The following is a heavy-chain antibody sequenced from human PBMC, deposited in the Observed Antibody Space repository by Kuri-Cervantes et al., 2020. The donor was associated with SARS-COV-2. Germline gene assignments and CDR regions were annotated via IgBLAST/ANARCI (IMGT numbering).Heavy chain of an antibody. D-gene: IGHD4-17*01. CDR3: ARKRTTVTTFWFDP. V-gene: IGHV4-34*01. J-gene: IGHJ5*02. CDR2: INHSGST. CDR1: SGSFSGYY. Sequence: GSLRLSCAVYSGSFSGYYWSWIRQPPGKGLEWIGEINHSGSTNYNPSLKSRVTISVDTSKNQFSLKLSSVTAADTAVYYCARKRTTVTTFWFDPWGQGTLVTVSS.